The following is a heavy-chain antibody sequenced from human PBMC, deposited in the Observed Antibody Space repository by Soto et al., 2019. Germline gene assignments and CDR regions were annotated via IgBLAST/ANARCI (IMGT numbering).Heavy chain of an antibody. CDR1: GGTFSSYA. D-gene: IGHD6-13*01. CDR2: IIPIFGTA. V-gene: IGHV1-69*12. CDR3: ARDQQGRDYYYYGMDV. J-gene: IGHJ6*02. Sequence: QVQLVQSGAEVKKPGSSVKVSCKASGGTFSSYAISGVRQAPGQGLECVGGIIPIFGTANYAQKFQGRVTITADESTSTAYMELSSLRSEDTDVYYCARDQQGRDYYYYGMDVWGQGTTVTVSS.